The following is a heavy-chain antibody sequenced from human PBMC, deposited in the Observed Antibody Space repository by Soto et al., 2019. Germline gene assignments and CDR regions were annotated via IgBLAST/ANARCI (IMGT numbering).Heavy chain of an antibody. V-gene: IGHV3-48*01. CDR1: GFTFSSCS. D-gene: IGHD2-15*01. J-gene: IGHJ6*03. Sequence: EVQLVESGGGLVQPGGSLRLSCAVSGFTFSSCSINWVRQAPGKGLEWLSYINSRSNGIYYADSVKGRFTISRDNAKNSLYLQMNSLRAEDTAVYYCARGQREGYCEGDSCQGYYYYYMDVWGKGTTVTVSS. CDR3: ARGQREGYCEGDSCQGYYYYYMDV. CDR2: INSRSNGI.